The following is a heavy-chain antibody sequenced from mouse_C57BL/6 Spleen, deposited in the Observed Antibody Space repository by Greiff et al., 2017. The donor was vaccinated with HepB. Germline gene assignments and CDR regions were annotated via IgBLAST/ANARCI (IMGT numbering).Heavy chain of an antibody. Sequence: ESGPGLVKPSQSLSLTCSVTGYSITSGYYWNWSRQGPGNKLEWMGYISYDGSNNYNPSLKNRISITRDTSKNQFFLKLNSVTTEDTATYYCAREGKASYYFDYWGQGTTLTVSS. J-gene: IGHJ2*01. CDR3: AREGKASYYFDY. CDR1: GYSITSGYY. V-gene: IGHV3-6*01. D-gene: IGHD3-2*02. CDR2: ISYDGSN.